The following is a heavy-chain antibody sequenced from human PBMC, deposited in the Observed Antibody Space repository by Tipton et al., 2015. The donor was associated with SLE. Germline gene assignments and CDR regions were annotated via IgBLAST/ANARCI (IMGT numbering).Heavy chain of an antibody. J-gene: IGHJ2*01. Sequence: TLSLTCTVSGGSISSYYWSWIRQPPGKGLEWIGYIYYSGSTNYHPSLKSRVTMSLDTSENQFSLKLTSVTAADTAVYYCARQGSDWVWYFDLWGRGTLVTVSS. CDR3: ARQGSDWVWYFDL. D-gene: IGHD2-21*01. CDR2: IYYSGST. V-gene: IGHV4-59*08. CDR1: GGSISSYY.